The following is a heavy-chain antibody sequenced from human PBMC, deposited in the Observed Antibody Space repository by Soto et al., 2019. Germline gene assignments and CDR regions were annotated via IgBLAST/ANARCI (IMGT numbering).Heavy chain of an antibody. Sequence: HPGGSLRLSCAASGFTFSSYAMSWVRQAPGKGLEWVSAISGSGGSTYYADSVKGRFTISRDNSKNTLYLQMNSLRAEDTAVYYCAKVVQYYDFWSGPDYYYYYMDVWGKGTTVTVSS. J-gene: IGHJ6*03. CDR2: ISGSGGST. CDR1: GFTFSSYA. D-gene: IGHD3-3*01. V-gene: IGHV3-23*01. CDR3: AKVVQYYDFWSGPDYYYYYMDV.